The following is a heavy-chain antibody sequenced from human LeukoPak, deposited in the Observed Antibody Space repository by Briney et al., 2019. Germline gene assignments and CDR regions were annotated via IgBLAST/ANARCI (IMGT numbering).Heavy chain of an antibody. CDR3: ARVYYYGSGRYWEVGMDV. Sequence: SETLSLTCTVSGGSISSYYWSWIRQPPGKGLEWIGYIYYSGSTNYNPSLKSRVTISVDTSKNQFSLKLSSVTAADTAVYYCARVYYYGSGRYWEVGMDVWGQGATVTVSS. CDR2: IYYSGST. V-gene: IGHV4-59*01. J-gene: IGHJ6*02. CDR1: GGSISSYY. D-gene: IGHD3-10*01.